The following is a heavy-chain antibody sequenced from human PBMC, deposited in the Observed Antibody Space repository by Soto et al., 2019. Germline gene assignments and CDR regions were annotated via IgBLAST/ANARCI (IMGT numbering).Heavy chain of an antibody. CDR3: AKRSYGNS. J-gene: IGHJ4*02. Sequence: QVHLVQSGAEVKKPGASVKVSCKASGYTFTSYGITWVRQAPGQGLEWMGWISAHNGNTDYAQKLQGRVILTRDTSTNSDYMELRTLISDDTAVNYYAKRSYGNSWGQGALVSVSA. CDR2: ISAHNGNT. V-gene: IGHV1-18*01. CDR1: GYTFTSYG. D-gene: IGHD1-26*01.